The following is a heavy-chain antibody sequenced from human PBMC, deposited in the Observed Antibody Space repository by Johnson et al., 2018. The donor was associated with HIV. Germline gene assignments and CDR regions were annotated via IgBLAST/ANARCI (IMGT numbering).Heavy chain of an antibody. V-gene: IGHV3-23*04. CDR1: GFTFIDYA. J-gene: IGHJ3*02. Sequence: MQLVESWGGLVQPGGSLRLSFVASGFTFIDYAMIWVRQAPGKGLEWVSFISGGEDDTYYADSVKGRFTISRDNSKNTFYLQMNSLRVEDTALYYCANSLLFDAFNIWGQGTMVTVSS. CDR3: ANSLLFDAFNI. CDR2: ISGGEDDT.